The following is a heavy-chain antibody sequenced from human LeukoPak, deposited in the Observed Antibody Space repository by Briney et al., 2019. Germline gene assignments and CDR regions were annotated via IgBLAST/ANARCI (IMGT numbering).Heavy chain of an antibody. CDR2: ISSTSSYI. V-gene: IGHV3-21*01. J-gene: IGHJ6*03. D-gene: IGHD2-2*01. CDR3: ARFGGGSCSGSSCYDYYVDV. Sequence: PGGSLRLSCAASGFSFNSYSVIWVRQAPGKGLEWVSSISSTSSYIFYAASLKGRFTISRDNAKNSLYLQMNSLRAEDTAVYYCARFGGGSCSGSSCYDYYVDVWGKGTTVNVSS. CDR1: GFSFNSYS.